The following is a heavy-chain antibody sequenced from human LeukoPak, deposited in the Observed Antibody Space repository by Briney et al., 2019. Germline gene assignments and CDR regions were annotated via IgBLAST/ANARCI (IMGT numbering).Heavy chain of an antibody. CDR2: IYGGGVSP. D-gene: IGHD6-6*01. CDR1: GFTFSKYV. J-gene: IGHJ4*02. CDR3: VKDGSRSSPC. Sequence: GGSLRLSCAASGFTFSKYVMSWVRQAPGKGPEWVSGIYGGGVSPFYADSVKGPFTISRQNSKITLYLQMNSLRVEDSAVYYRVKDGSRSSPCCGQGTLVTVSS. V-gene: IGHV3-23*01.